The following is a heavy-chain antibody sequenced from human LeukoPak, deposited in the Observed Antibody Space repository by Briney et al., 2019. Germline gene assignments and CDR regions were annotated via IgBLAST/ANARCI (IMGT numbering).Heavy chain of an antibody. Sequence: SETLSLTCAVYGGSFSGYYWSWIRQPPGKGLEWIGEINHSGSTNYDSSLKSRVTISVDTSKNQFSLKLTSVTAADTAVYYCARGSHGYYDSRDGFDRWGRGTMVTVSS. CDR1: GGSFSGYY. J-gene: IGHJ3*02. D-gene: IGHD3-22*01. CDR3: ARGSHGYYDSRDGFDR. V-gene: IGHV4-34*01. CDR2: INHSGST.